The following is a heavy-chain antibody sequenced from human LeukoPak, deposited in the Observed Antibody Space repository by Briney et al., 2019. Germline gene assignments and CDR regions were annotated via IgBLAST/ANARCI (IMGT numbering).Heavy chain of an antibody. CDR3: ASLHSDGWFIH. CDR1: GFTFSTYW. Sequence: SGGSLRLSCAASGFTFSTYWMSWVRQAPGRGLEWVANIKCDGTEKYYVGSVKGRFTISRDNAKNSLFLLMNSLRPEDTAVYFCASLHSDGWFIHWGQGTLVTVSA. V-gene: IGHV3-7*01. D-gene: IGHD5-24*01. CDR2: IKCDGTEK. J-gene: IGHJ5*02.